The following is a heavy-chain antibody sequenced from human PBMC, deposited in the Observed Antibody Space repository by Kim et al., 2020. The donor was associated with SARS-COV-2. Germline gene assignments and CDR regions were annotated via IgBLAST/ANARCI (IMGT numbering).Heavy chain of an antibody. V-gene: IGHV1-3*01. CDR2: NT. J-gene: IGHJ4*02. CDR3: AREAVAGSFDY. D-gene: IGHD6-19*01. Sequence: NTRYSPKFQARVSITRDTSATTAYLELSGLRSEDTAIYYCAREAVAGSFDYWGRGTLVTVSS.